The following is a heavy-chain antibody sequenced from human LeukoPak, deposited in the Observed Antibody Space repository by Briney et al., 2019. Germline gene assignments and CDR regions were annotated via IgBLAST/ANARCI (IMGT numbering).Heavy chain of an antibody. CDR1: GYTFTNYY. D-gene: IGHD2/OR15-2a*01. CDR3: ARDQFNIAFETIQPGIDY. J-gene: IGHJ4*02. Sequence: ASVKVSFKSSGYTFTNYYIHWVRQAHGQGLEWMGIINPSGGSTSYAQEVQRRITMTRDTYTSTVYMELSSLRSEDTAVYYCARDQFNIAFETIQPGIDYWGQGTLVTVST. CDR2: INPSGGST. V-gene: IGHV1-46*04.